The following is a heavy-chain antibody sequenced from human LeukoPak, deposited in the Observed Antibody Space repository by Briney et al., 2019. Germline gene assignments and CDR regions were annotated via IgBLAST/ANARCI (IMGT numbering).Heavy chain of an antibody. CDR3: ARSYGSGNYFDY. D-gene: IGHD3-10*01. V-gene: IGHV4-39*07. J-gene: IGHJ4*02. CDR2: IFYSGST. Sequence: PSETLSLTCTVSGGSISSSNYYWGWIRQPPGKGLEWIGNIFYSGSTHYNPSLKSRVTISVDTSKNQFSLKLSSVTAADTAVYYCARSYGSGNYFDYWGQGTLVTVSS. CDR1: GGSISSSNYY.